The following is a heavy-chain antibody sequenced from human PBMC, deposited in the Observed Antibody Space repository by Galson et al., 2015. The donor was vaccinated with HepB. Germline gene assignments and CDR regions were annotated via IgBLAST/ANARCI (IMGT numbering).Heavy chain of an antibody. V-gene: IGHV5-51*03. CDR3: ARLPRDSSVCYYQLDF. CDR1: GYTFSTYW. Sequence: QSGAEVNKPGESLRISCKASGYTFSTYWIGWVRQLPGNGLEWMGIIYPDDSDTRYIPSFEGHVTFSADKSISTASMHGSNLKASDTAMYYCARLPRDSSVCYYQLDFWGQGTLVTVSS. CDR2: IYPDDSDT. D-gene: IGHD3-22*01. J-gene: IGHJ4*02.